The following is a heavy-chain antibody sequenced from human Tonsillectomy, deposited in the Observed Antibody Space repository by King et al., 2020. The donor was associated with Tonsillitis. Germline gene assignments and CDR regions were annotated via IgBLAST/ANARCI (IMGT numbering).Heavy chain of an antibody. J-gene: IGHJ4*02. D-gene: IGHD3-22*01. CDR2: ISWNSGNI. Sequence: VQLVESGGGLVQPGRSLRLSCAASGFSFDDYAMHWVRQAPGKGLEWVSGISWNSGNIAYADSVKGRFTISRDNAKNSLYLQMNSPRAEDTALYYCAKDIGSSGSYSFDYWGQGTLVTVSS. CDR3: AKDIGSSGSYSFDY. V-gene: IGHV3-9*01. CDR1: GFSFDDYA.